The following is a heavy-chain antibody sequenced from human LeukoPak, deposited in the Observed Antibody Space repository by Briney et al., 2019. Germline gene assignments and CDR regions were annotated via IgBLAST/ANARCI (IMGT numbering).Heavy chain of an antibody. CDR1: GYTFTSYD. V-gene: IGHV1-8*01. Sequence: ASVKVSCKASGYTFTSYDINWVRQATGQGLEWMGWMNPNSGNTGYAQKFLGRVTMTRNTSISTAYMELSSLRSEDTAVYYCARGYLDYYDSSGIDNWFDPWGQGTLVTVSS. J-gene: IGHJ5*02. CDR3: ARGYLDYYDSSGIDNWFDP. CDR2: MNPNSGNT. D-gene: IGHD3-22*01.